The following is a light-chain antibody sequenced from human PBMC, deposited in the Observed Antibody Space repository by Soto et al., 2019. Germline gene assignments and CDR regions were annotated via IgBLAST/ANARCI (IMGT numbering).Light chain of an antibody. CDR2: GAS. CDR3: QQYDNSPIT. CDR1: QSISSSF. Sequence: EIVLTQSPGILSLSPGERASLSCGASQSISSSFLAWYQQKPGQAPRLLIYGASSRATGIPDRFSGTGSETDFTLTISRREPEDFSVYYCQQYDNSPITFGQGTRLEIK. J-gene: IGKJ5*01. V-gene: IGKV3-20*01.